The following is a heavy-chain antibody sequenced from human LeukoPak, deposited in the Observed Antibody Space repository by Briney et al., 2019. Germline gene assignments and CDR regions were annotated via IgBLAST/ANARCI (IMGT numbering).Heavy chain of an antibody. CDR1: GGTFSSYT. CDR3: ARLYDFWSGSGHAFDI. J-gene: IGHJ3*02. Sequence: SVKVSCKASGGTFSSYTISWVRQAPGQGLEWMGRIIPILGIANYAQKFQGRVTITADKSTSTAYLQWSSLKASDTAMYYCARLYDFWSGSGHAFDIWGQGTMVTVSS. CDR2: IIPILGIA. D-gene: IGHD3-3*01. V-gene: IGHV1-69*02.